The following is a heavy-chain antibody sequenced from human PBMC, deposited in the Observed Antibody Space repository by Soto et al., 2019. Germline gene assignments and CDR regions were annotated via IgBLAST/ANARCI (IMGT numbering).Heavy chain of an antibody. Sequence: GGSLRLSCAASGFTFSTYGMHWVRQAPGKGLEWVAVISYDGSNKYYADSVKGRFTISRDNSKNTLYLEMNSLRAEDTAVYYCANSRYSWSGYYYYGMDVWGQGTTVTVSS. CDR3: ANSRYSWSGYYYYGMDV. CDR2: ISYDGSNK. CDR1: GFTFSTYG. J-gene: IGHJ6*02. D-gene: IGHD3-3*01. V-gene: IGHV3-30*18.